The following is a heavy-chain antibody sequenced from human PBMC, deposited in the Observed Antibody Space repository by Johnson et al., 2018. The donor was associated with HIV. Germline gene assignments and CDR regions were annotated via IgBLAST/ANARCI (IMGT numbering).Heavy chain of an antibody. V-gene: IGHV3-30*04. Sequence: QMQLVESGGGLVQPGGSLRLSCAASGFTFTTYAMHWVRQAPGKGLEWVAVISYDGSNKYYADSVKGRFTISRDNSKNTLYLQMNSLRAEDPAVYYCASSWGNAFDIWGQVTMVTVSS. D-gene: IGHD7-27*01. CDR2: ISYDGSNK. J-gene: IGHJ3*02. CDR1: GFTFTTYA. CDR3: ASSWGNAFDI.